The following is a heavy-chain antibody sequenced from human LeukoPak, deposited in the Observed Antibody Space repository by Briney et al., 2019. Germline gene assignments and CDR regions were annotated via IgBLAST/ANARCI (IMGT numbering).Heavy chain of an antibody. Sequence: ASVKVSCKASGYTFTSYGINWVRQAPGQGLEWMGWISAYNGKTNYAQKLQGGVTMTTDTSTSTAYMELRSLRSDDTAVYYCARDRIPSYGLDYWGQGTLVTVSS. J-gene: IGHJ4*02. D-gene: IGHD1-26*01. CDR1: GYTFTSYG. V-gene: IGHV1-18*01. CDR3: ARDRIPSYGLDY. CDR2: ISAYNGKT.